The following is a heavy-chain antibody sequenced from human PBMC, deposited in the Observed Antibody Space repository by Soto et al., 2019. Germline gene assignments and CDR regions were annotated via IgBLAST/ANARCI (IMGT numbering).Heavy chain of an antibody. Sequence: EVQLVESGGGLVKPGGSLRLSCAASGFTFSSYSMNWVRQAPGKGLEWVSSISSSSSYIYYADSVKGRFTISRDNAKNSLYLQMNSLRAEDTAVYYCARDSGSYQYYFDYWGLGTLVTVSS. D-gene: IGHD1-26*01. CDR2: ISSSSSYI. V-gene: IGHV3-21*01. CDR1: GFTFSSYS. J-gene: IGHJ4*02. CDR3: ARDSGSYQYYFDY.